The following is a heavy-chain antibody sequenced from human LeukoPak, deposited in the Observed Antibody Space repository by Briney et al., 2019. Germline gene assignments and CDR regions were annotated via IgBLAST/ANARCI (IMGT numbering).Heavy chain of an antibody. CDR1: GYTFTGYY. D-gene: IGHD6-13*01. Sequence: ASVKVSCKASGYTFTGYYMHWVRQAPGQGLEWMGWINPNSGGTNYAQKFQGRVTMTRDTSISTAYMELSRLRSDDTAVYYCAKVRGIAAAGPYYYYYMDVWGKGTTVTISS. V-gene: IGHV1-2*02. CDR2: INPNSGGT. CDR3: AKVRGIAAAGPYYYYYMDV. J-gene: IGHJ6*03.